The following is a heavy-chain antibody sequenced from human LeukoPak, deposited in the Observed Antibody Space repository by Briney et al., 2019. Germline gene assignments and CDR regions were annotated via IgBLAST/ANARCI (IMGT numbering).Heavy chain of an antibody. CDR3: ARESTTVAGTFDY. D-gene: IGHD6-19*01. CDR2: IYYGGST. J-gene: IGHJ4*02. Sequence: SETLSLTCTVSGGSISSYYWSWVRQPPGKGLEWIGYIYYGGSTNYNPSLKSRVTISVDTSKNQFSLKLSSVTAADTAMYYCARESTTVAGTFDYWGQGTLVTVSS. CDR1: GGSISSYY. V-gene: IGHV4-59*12.